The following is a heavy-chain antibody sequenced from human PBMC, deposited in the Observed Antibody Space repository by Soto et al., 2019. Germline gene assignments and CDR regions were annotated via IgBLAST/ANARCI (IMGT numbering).Heavy chain of an antibody. D-gene: IGHD3-10*01. J-gene: IGHJ5*01. V-gene: IGHV4-4*07. CDR1: GGSISSYY. CDR2: IYTSGST. Sequence: PSETLSLTCTVSGGSISSYYWGWIRQPAGKGLEWIGRIYTSGSTNYNPSLKSRVTMSVDTSKNQFSLKLSSVTAADTGVYYCARVRGDFASVGFDPWGQGTLVTVSS. CDR3: ARVRGDFASVGFDP.